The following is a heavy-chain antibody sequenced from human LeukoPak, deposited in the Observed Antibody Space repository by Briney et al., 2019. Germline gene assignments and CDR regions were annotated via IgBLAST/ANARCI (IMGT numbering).Heavy chain of an antibody. CDR1: GFTFSTYA. Sequence: GSLRLSCAASGFTFSTYAMSWVRQPPGKGLEWVSSISGGGGSTYYADSVKGRFTISRDNSKNTLYLQMNSLRAEDTAVYYCAKEEEEWLWDYWGQGTLVTVSS. D-gene: IGHD3-3*01. J-gene: IGHJ4*02. CDR2: ISGGGGST. V-gene: IGHV3-23*01. CDR3: AKEEEEWLWDY.